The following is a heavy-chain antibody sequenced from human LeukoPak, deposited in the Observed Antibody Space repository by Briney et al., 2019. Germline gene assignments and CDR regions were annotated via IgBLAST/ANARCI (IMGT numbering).Heavy chain of an antibody. CDR2: MSPNSGDT. Sequence: GASVKVSCKASGYTFTSYDFNWVRQATGQRPEWMGWMSPNSGDTGYAQKFQDRVTMTRNTSISTAYMELSSLRSEDTAVYYCARAVENYDFWSGYLYYYYYGMDVWGQGTTVTVSS. J-gene: IGHJ6*02. CDR1: GYTFTSYD. CDR3: ARAVENYDFWSGYLYYYYYGMDV. V-gene: IGHV1-8*01. D-gene: IGHD3-3*01.